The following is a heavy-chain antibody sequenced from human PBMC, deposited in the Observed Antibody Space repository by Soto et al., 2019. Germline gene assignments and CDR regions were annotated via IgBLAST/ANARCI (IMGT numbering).Heavy chain of an antibody. D-gene: IGHD3-3*01. CDR2: IYYSGST. J-gene: IGHJ4*02. CDR3: ARAPNEIFGVVIPYFDY. V-gene: IGHV4-61*01. CDR1: GGSVSSGSYY. Sequence: PSETLSLTCTVSGGSVSSGSYYWSWIRQPPGKGLEWIGYIYYSGSTNYNPSLKSRVTISVDTSKNQFSLKLSSVTAADTAVYYCARAPNEIFGVVIPYFDYWGQGTLVTVSS.